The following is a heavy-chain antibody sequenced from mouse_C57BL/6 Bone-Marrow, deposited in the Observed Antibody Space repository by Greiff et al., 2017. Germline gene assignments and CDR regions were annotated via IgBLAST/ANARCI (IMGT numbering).Heavy chain of an antibody. J-gene: IGHJ3*01. CDR2: INPNNGGT. V-gene: IGHV1-26*01. Sequence: VQLQQSGPELVKPGASVKISCKASGYTFTDYYMNWVKQSHGKSLEWIGDINPNNGGTSYNQKFKGKATLTVDKSSSTAYMELRSLTSEDSAVYYCARERYYGSSPWFAYWGQGTLVTVSA. D-gene: IGHD1-1*01. CDR3: ARERYYGSSPWFAY. CDR1: GYTFTDYY.